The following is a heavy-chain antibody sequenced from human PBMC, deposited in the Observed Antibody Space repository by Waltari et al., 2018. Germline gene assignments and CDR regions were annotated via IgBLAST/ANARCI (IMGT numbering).Heavy chain of an antibody. D-gene: IGHD3-22*01. J-gene: IGHJ4*02. CDR1: GFTVSSNY. Sequence: EVQLVESGGGLIQPGGSLRLSCAASGFTVSSNYMSWVRQAPGKGLEWVSVSYSGGSTYYADSVKGRFTISRDNSKNTLYLQMNSLRAEDTAVYYCARESAGYYDSSVYYYVSYWGQGTLVTVSS. V-gene: IGHV3-53*01. CDR2: SYSGGST. CDR3: ARESAGYYDSSVYYYVSY.